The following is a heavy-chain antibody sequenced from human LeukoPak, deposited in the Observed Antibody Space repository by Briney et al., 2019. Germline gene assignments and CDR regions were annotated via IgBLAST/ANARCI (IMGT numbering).Heavy chain of an antibody. J-gene: IGHJ1*01. CDR1: GFTFSSYA. CDR3: AKYFASGSYYKLPH. Sequence: GGSLRLSCAASGFTFSSYAMSWVRQAPGKGLEWVSTISGSGAYTYYADSVKGRFTISRDNSKNTLCLQMNSLRAEDMAVYYCAKYFASGSYYKLPHWGQGTLVTVSS. CDR2: ISGSGAYT. V-gene: IGHV3-23*01. D-gene: IGHD3-10*01.